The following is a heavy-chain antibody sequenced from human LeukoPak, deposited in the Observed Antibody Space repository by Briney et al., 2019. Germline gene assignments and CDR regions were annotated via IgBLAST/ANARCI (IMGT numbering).Heavy chain of an antibody. CDR1: GYTFTGYY. CDR2: INPNSGGT. J-gene: IGHJ5*02. CDR3: ARGQTYYYGSGSSEPLNWFDP. V-gene: IGHV1-2*02. D-gene: IGHD3-10*01. Sequence: ASVKVSCKASGYTFTGYYMHWVRQAPGQGLEWMGWINPNSGGTNYAQKFQGRVTMTRDTSISTAYMELSRLRSDDTAVYYCARGQTYYYGSGSSEPLNWFDPWGQGTLVTVSS.